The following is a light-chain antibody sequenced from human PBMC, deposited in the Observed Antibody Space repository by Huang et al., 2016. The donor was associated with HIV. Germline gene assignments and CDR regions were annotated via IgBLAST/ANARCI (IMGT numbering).Light chain of an antibody. CDR3: LQDYNYPYT. CDR2: GAF. CDR1: QGIRSD. J-gene: IGKJ2*01. Sequence: AIQMTQSPSSLSVSVGDRVTITCRASQGIRSDLGWYQHKPGKAPKLLIYGAFSLQSGVPSMFSGSGSGTDFTLTISRLQPEDFATYYCLQDYNYPYTFGQGTKLEIK. V-gene: IGKV1-6*01.